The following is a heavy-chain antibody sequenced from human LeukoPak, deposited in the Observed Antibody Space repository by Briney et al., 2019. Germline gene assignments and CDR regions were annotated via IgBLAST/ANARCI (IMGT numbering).Heavy chain of an antibody. J-gene: IGHJ4*02. CDR3: ASTPRGNYYDSSGPSPHYFDY. Sequence: SQTLSLTCAVSGGSISSGGYSWSWIRQPPGKGLEWIGYIYHSGSTYYNPSLKSRVTISVDRSKNQFSLKLSSVTAADTAVYYCASTPRGNYYDSSGPSPHYFDYWGQGTPVTVSS. CDR2: IYHSGST. V-gene: IGHV4-30-2*01. D-gene: IGHD3-22*01. CDR1: GGSISSGGYS.